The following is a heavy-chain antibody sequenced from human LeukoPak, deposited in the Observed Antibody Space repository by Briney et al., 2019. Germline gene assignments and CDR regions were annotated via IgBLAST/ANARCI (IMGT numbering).Heavy chain of an antibody. J-gene: IGHJ4*02. D-gene: IGHD3-22*01. CDR3: ARLFNYYDNSGYYQYYFDY. Sequence: ASAKVSCKASGYTLTSYYMHWVRQAPGQGLEWMGWFNPNTGDTSFAQKFQGRVTLTRDTSISTAYMELSRLKSDDTAVYYCARLFNYYDNSGYYQYYFDYWGQGTLVTVSS. CDR1: GYTLTSYY. V-gene: IGHV1-2*02. CDR2: FNPNTGDT.